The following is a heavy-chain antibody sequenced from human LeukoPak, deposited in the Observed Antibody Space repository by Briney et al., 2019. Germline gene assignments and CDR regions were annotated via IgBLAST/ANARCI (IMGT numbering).Heavy chain of an antibody. CDR1: GFTVSSNY. Sequence: GGSLRLSCAASGFTVSSNYMSWVRQAPGKGLEWVSVIYSGGSTDYADSVKGRFTISRDNSKNTLYLQMNSLRAEDTAVYYCARIMTTLTTGMDVWGQGTTVTVSS. CDR2: IYSGGST. J-gene: IGHJ6*02. D-gene: IGHD4-17*01. CDR3: ARIMTTLTTGMDV. V-gene: IGHV3-66*01.